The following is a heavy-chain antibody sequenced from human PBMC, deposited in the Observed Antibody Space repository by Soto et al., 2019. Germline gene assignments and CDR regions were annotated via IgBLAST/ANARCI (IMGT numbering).Heavy chain of an antibody. D-gene: IGHD5-12*01. Sequence: GGSLRLSCAASGFTFSSYSMNWVRQAPGKGLEWVSSISSSSSYIYYADSVKGRFTISRDNAKNSLYLQMNSLRAEDTAVYYCARDAYSGYEHYYYYYGMDVWGQGTTVTVSS. CDR1: GFTFSSYS. CDR2: ISSSSSYI. CDR3: ARDAYSGYEHYYYYYGMDV. J-gene: IGHJ6*02. V-gene: IGHV3-21*01.